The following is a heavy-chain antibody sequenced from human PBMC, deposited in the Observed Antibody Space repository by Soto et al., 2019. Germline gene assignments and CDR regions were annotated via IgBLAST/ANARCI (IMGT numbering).Heavy chain of an antibody. CDR2: IFHTGST. CDR3: ARDSGQLWSLGYYYYGMDV. V-gene: IGHV4-59*01. CDR1: GGSISGYY. Sequence: PSETLSLTCTVSGGSISGYYWSWMRQSPGKGLEWIGYIFHTGSTNYNPSLKSRVTISIDTSKNQFSLKLTSVTAADTAVYYCARDSGQLWSLGYYYYGMDVWGQGTTVTVSS. D-gene: IGHD1-1*01. J-gene: IGHJ6*02.